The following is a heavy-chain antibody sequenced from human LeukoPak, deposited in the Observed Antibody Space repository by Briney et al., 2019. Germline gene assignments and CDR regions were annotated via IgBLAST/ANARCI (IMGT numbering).Heavy chain of an antibody. V-gene: IGHV3-74*01. CDR2: INSDGSST. CDR3: AREIGYCSSTSCYETFDY. J-gene: IGHJ4*02. CDR1: GFTFSSYW. Sequence: PGGSLRLSCAASGFTFSSYWMHWVRQAPGKGLVWVSRINSDGSSTSYADSVKGRFTISRDNAKNTLYLQMSSLRAEDTAVYYCAREIGYCSSTSCYETFDYWGQGTLVTVSS. D-gene: IGHD2-2*03.